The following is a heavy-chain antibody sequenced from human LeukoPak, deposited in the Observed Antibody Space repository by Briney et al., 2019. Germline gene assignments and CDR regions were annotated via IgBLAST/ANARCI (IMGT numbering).Heavy chain of an antibody. J-gene: IGHJ4*01. CDR1: GYNFTSYW. V-gene: IGHV5-51*01. CDR3: ARQFFCSSTSCLLGFVY. CDR2: IYPGDSDT. Sequence: PGASLQISCKGSGYNFTSYWIGWVRQMPGKCLEWMGIIYPGDSDTRYSPSFQGQVMISADKSISTAYLQWSSLKASDTAMYYCARQFFCSSTSCLLGFVYWGQGTLVTVSS. D-gene: IGHD2-2*01.